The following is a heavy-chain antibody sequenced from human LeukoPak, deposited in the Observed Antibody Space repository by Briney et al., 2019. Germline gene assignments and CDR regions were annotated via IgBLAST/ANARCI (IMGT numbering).Heavy chain of an antibody. D-gene: IGHD3-10*01. CDR2: ISTSSSYI. Sequence: GGSLRLSCAAYGFTFSSYSMNWVRQAPGKGLEWVSFISTSSSYIYYADSVKGRFTISRDNAKNSLYLEMNSLRAEDTAVYYCARGSLVHYYGSGSYRTRAGFDYWGQGTLVTVSS. J-gene: IGHJ4*02. CDR1: GFTFSSYS. V-gene: IGHV3-21*01. CDR3: ARGSLVHYYGSGSYRTRAGFDY.